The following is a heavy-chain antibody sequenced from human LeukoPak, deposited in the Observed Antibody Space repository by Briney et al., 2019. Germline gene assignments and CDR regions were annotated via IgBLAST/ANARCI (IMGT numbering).Heavy chain of an antibody. J-gene: IGHJ6*03. V-gene: IGHV3-30*01. Sequence: GRSLRLSCAASGFTFSSYAMHWVRQAPGKGLEWVAVISYDGNNKYYADSVKGRFTISRDNSKNTLYLQMNSLRAEDTAVYYCARAPSRKMLYDYYYYYYMDVWGKGTTVTVSS. CDR1: GFTFSSYA. D-gene: IGHD2-8*01. CDR3: ARAPSRKMLYDYYYYYYMDV. CDR2: ISYDGNNK.